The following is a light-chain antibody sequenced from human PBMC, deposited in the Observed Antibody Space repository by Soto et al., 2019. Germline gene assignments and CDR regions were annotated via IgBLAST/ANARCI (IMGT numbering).Light chain of an antibody. J-gene: IGKJ1*01. V-gene: IGKV3-20*01. CDR2: GAS. CDR1: QSVSSSY. CDR3: QQYGSSPRT. Sequence: ERVLTQSPGTLSLSPGERATLSCRASQSVSSSYLAWYQQKPGQAPRLLIYGASSRATGIPDRFSGSGSGTDFTLTISRLEPEDFAVYYCQQYGSSPRTFGQGTKVDNK.